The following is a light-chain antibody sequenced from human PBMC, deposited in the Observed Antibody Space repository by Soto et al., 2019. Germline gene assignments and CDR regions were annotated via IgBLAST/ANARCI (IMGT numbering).Light chain of an antibody. CDR2: EVS. V-gene: IGLV2-14*01. CDR3: SSYTSSSNYV. CDR1: SSDVGGYNL. J-gene: IGLJ1*01. Sequence: QAALTRPACVYGSAGQSITMACTGTSSDVGGYNLVSWYQQHPGKAPKLMIYEVSNWPSGVSNRFSGSKSGNTASLTISGLQAEDEADYYCSSYTSSSNYVFGTGTKVTVL.